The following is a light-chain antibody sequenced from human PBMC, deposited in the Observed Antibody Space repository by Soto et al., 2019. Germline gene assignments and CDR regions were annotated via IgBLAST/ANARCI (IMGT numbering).Light chain of an antibody. Sequence: EIVMTQSPATLSVSPGERATLSCRASQSVSSNLALYQQKPGHAPRLLIYGASTRATGIPARFSGSGSGTEFTLTISSLQSEDFAVYYCQQYNNWPRTFGQGTKVDIK. CDR2: GAS. CDR3: QQYNNWPRT. CDR1: QSVSSN. V-gene: IGKV3-15*01. J-gene: IGKJ1*01.